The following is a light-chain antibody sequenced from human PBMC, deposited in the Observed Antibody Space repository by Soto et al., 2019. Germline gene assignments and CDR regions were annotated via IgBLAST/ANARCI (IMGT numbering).Light chain of an antibody. V-gene: IGKV1-27*01. CDR2: AAS. Sequence: DIQMTQSPSSLSASVGDRVTITCRASQGIGTNLAWYQHKPGKVPKLLMYAASTLQSGVPSRFSGSGSGTDFTLTISSLQPDDVATYYCQKYNSAPWTFGQGTKVEIK. J-gene: IGKJ1*01. CDR1: QGIGTN. CDR3: QKYNSAPWT.